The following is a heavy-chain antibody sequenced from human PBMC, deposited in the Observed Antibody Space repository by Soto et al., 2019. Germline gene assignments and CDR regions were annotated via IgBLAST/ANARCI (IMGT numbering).Heavy chain of an antibody. D-gene: IGHD6-13*01. V-gene: IGHV6-1*01. CDR2: TYYRSRWYN. Sequence: SQTLSLTCAISGDSVSSNSAAWNWIRQSPSRGLEWLGRTYYRSRWYNDYAVSVKSRITINPDTSKNQFSLQLNSVTPEDTVVYYCARGTRSIAAAGPTLYYYYYGMDVWGQGTTVTVSS. CDR1: GDSVSSNSAA. CDR3: ARGTRSIAAAGPTLYYYYYGMDV. J-gene: IGHJ6*02.